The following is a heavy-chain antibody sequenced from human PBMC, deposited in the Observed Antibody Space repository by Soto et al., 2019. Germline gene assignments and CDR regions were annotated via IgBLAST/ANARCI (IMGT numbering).Heavy chain of an antibody. CDR1: GCRFTSYW. J-gene: IGHJ3*01. CDR2: IYPGDSDT. CDR3: ERQGIVYHAFGV. V-gene: IGHV5-51*01. Sequence: PGEPLKIPLKNSGCRFTSYWIGWVRQMPGKGLEWMGIIYPGDSDTRYSPSFQGQVTISVDKSISTAYLQWSSLKASDTAMYYCERQGIVYHAFGVRGQGTMVTLPS. D-gene: IGHD1-26*01.